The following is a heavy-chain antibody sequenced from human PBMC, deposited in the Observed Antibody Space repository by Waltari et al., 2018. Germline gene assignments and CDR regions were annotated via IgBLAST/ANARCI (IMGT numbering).Heavy chain of an antibody. J-gene: IGHJ6*02. D-gene: IGHD6-19*01. Sequence: QVQLQESGPGLVKPSETLSLTCTVSGGSISSYYWSWIRQPAGKGLEWIGRIYTSGSTNYNPARKSRVTMSVDTSKNQFSLKLSSVTAADTAVYYCAREGYSSGWYGRYGMDVWGQGTTVTVSS. V-gene: IGHV4-4*07. CDR2: IYTSGST. CDR1: GGSISSYY. CDR3: AREGYSSGWYGRYGMDV.